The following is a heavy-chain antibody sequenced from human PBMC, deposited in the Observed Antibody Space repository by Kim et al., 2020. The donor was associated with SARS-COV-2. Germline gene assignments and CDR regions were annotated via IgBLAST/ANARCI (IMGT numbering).Heavy chain of an antibody. CDR3: ARDSYCSGGSCQGGAFDI. J-gene: IGHJ3*02. CDR1: GGSISSGGYY. D-gene: IGHD2-15*01. Sequence: SETLSLTCTVSGGSISSGGYYWSWIRQHPGKGLEWIGYIYYSGSTYYNPSLKSRVTISVDTSKNQFSLKLSSVTAADTAVYYCARDSYCSGGSCQGGAFDIWGQGTMVTVSS. V-gene: IGHV4-31*03. CDR2: IYYSGST.